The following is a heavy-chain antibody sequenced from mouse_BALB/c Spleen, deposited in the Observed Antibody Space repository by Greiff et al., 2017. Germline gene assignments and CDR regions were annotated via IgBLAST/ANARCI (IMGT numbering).Heavy chain of an antibody. CDR3: AAGGSYFDY. J-gene: IGHJ2*01. CDR2: ISSGGGST. CDR1: GFAFSSYD. V-gene: IGHV5-12-1*01. D-gene: IGHD1-1*02. Sequence: EVKVVESGGGLVKPGGSLKLSCAASGFAFSSYDMSWVRQTPEKRLEWVAYISSGGGSTYYPDTVKGRFTISRDNAKNTLYLQMSSLKSEDTAMYYCAAGGSYFDYWGQGTTLTVSS.